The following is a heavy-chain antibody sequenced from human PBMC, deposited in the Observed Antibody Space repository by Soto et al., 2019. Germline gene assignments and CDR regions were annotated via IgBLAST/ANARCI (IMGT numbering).Heavy chain of an antibody. CDR1: GGSFSGFS. J-gene: IGHJ4*02. CDR3: ARGLGGSGFHYFAP. CDR2: ISHGGST. V-gene: IGHV4-34*01. D-gene: IGHD3-10*01. Sequence: PSETLSLTCAVNGGSFSGFSWTWIRQPPGKGLEWIGEISHGGSTKYNPSLKGRVTMSVDTSKNQFSLKLSSVTAADTAIYYCARGLGGSGFHYFAPGDQGVWVTVPS.